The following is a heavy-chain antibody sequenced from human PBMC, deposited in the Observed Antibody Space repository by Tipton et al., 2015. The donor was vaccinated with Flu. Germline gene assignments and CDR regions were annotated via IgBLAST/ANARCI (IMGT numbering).Heavy chain of an antibody. D-gene: IGHD2/OR15-2a*01. CDR3: ARGMNSGLVVV. J-gene: IGHJ6*02. CDR2: ISSNGDNT. Sequence: SLRLSCAASGFTFSDYAMHWVRQAPGKGLEYVSAISSNGDNTYYADSVKGRFTISRDNSKNTLYLQMGSLRGDDMAMYYCARGMNSGLVVVWGQGTTVTVSS. V-gene: IGHV3-64*02. CDR1: GFTFSDYA.